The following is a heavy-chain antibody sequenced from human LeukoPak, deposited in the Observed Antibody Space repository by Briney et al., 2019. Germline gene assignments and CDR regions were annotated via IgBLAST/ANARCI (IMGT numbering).Heavy chain of an antibody. Sequence: PGGSLRLSCAASGFTFSRHPMNWVRQPPGKGLEWIGEINHSGSTNYNPSLKSRVTISVDTSKNQFSLKLSSVTAADTAVYYCARGRGSGIKYWGQGTLVTVSS. V-gene: IGHV4-34*01. J-gene: IGHJ4*02. CDR1: GFTFSRHP. D-gene: IGHD2-15*01. CDR3: ARGRGSGIKY. CDR2: INHSGST.